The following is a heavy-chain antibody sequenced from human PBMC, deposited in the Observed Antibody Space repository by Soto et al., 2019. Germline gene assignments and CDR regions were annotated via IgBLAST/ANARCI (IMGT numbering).Heavy chain of an antibody. CDR2: ITCSRTNI. Sequence: GGSLNLSCVGSGFPFSGYTVNWVRQAPGKGLEWVAVITCSRTNIHYADSVKGRFTISRDNSKNTLYLQMNSLRAEDTAVYYCARTVAGPTMTFYYYYGMDVWGQGTTVTVSS. CDR3: ARTVAGPTMTFYYYYGMDV. V-gene: IGHV3-30-3*01. J-gene: IGHJ6*02. D-gene: IGHD6-19*01. CDR1: GFPFSGYT.